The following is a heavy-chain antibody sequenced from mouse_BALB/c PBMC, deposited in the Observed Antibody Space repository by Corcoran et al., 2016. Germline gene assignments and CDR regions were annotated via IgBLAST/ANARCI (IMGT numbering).Heavy chain of an antibody. V-gene: IGHV1-18*01. J-gene: IGHJ1*01. CDR3: ATSYYGNHGWYFDV. D-gene: IGHD2-10*01. CDR2: INPNNGGT. CDR1: GYTFTEYT. Sequence: EGHLQQYGAELVKPGASVKISCKTSGYTFTEYTWNWVRQRHGKSLEWIGGINPNNGGTSYNQKFKGKDTLTVDKSTSTAYMELSSLTSEDSAVYYCATSYYGNHGWYFDVWGAGTTVTVSS.